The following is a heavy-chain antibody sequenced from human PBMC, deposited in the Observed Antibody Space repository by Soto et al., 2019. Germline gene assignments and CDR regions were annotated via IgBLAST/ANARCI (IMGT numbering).Heavy chain of an antibody. Sequence: GGSLRLSCAASGFTFSSYGMHWVRQAPGKGLEWVAVISYDGSNKYYADSVKGRFTISRDNSKNTLYLQMNSLRAEDTAVYYCAKADNDYYDSSGYDYWGQGTLVTVSS. CDR1: GFTFSSYG. CDR3: AKADNDYYDSSGYDY. CDR2: ISYDGSNK. J-gene: IGHJ4*02. D-gene: IGHD3-22*01. V-gene: IGHV3-30*18.